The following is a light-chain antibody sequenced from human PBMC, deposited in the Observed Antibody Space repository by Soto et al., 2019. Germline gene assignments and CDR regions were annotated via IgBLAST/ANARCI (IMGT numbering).Light chain of an antibody. V-gene: IGKV2-28*01. Sequence: DIVMTQSPLSLPVTPGEPASISCRSSQSLLHSNGCNYLDWYLQKPGQSPQLLIFFGSYRASGVPDRFSGSGSGTDITLKMRSVEAEDVEIYYCMQSQQTPPTFGQGTRVQIK. CDR1: QSLLHSNGCNY. CDR3: MQSQQTPPT. CDR2: FGS. J-gene: IGKJ1*01.